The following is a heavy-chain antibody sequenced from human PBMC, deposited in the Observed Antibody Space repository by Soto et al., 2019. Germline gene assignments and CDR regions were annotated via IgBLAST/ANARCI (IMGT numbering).Heavy chain of an antibody. CDR1: GFTFSNYV. D-gene: IGHD2-8*02. J-gene: IGHJ4*02. Sequence: GGPLRLSGAASGFTFSNYVVHWVRQAQGKGLEWVAVIWYDGSNKYYADSVKGRFTISRDNSESTLFLQMISLRAEDTAMYYCARAYGGVDFDYWGQGALVTVSS. V-gene: IGHV3-33*01. CDR2: IWYDGSNK. CDR3: ARAYGGVDFDY.